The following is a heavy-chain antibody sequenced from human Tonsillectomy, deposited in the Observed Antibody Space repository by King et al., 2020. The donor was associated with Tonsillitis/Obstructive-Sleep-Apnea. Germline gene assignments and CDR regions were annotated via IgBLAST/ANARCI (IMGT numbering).Heavy chain of an antibody. CDR2: ISSRGTII. D-gene: IGHD6-13*01. CDR1: GFTFSNYE. V-gene: IGHV3-48*03. Sequence: EVQLVESGGGLVQPGGSLRLSCAASGFTFSNYEMNWVRQAPGKGLEWVSYISSRGTIIYYADSVKGRVTISRDNAKKSLYLQMNSLRVEDTAVYYCAREIGQGSSWSDYFDYWGQGTLVTVSS. CDR3: AREIGQGSSWSDYFDY. J-gene: IGHJ4*02.